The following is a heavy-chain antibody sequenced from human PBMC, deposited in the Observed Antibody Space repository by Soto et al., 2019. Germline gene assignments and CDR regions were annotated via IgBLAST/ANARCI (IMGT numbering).Heavy chain of an antibody. D-gene: IGHD5-18*01. CDR1: GYTFTSYG. V-gene: IGHV1-18*01. CDR2: ISAYNGNT. CDR3: ARVNVDTASRGYYYYGMDV. Sequence: GASVKVSCKASGYTFTSYGISWVRQAPGQGLEWMGWISAYNGNTNYAQKLQGRVTMTTDTSTSTAYMELRSLRSDDTAVYYCARVNVDTASRGYYYYGMDVWGQGTTVTVSS. J-gene: IGHJ6*02.